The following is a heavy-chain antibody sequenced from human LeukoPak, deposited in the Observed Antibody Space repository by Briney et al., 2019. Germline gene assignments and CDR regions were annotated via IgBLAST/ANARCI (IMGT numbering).Heavy chain of an antibody. CDR2: IYYSGST. CDR3: AKSREEIRGLDAFDI. CDR1: GGSFSGYC. J-gene: IGHJ3*02. V-gene: IGHV4-31*11. Sequence: PSETLSLTCAVYGGSFSGYCWNWIRQHPGKGLEWIGYIYYSGSTYYNPSLKSRVALSVDTSKNQFSLKLSSLTAADTAVYYCAKSREEIRGLDAFDIWGQGTMVTVSS. D-gene: IGHD5-24*01.